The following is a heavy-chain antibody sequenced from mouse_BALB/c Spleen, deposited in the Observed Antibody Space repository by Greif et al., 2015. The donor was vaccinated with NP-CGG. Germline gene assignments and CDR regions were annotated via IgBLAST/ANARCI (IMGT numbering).Heavy chain of an antibody. J-gene: IGHJ2*01. D-gene: IGHD3-1*01. Sequence: VQLQQPGAELVKPGASVKLSCTASGFNIKDTYMHWVKQRPEQGLEWIGRIDPANGNTKYNPKFQGKATLTADTSSNTAFLQLSSLTSEDTAVHYCDRQLGPLYFDYWGQGTTLTVSS. CDR1: GFNIKDTY. CDR2: IDPANGNT. CDR3: DRQLGPLYFDY. V-gene: IGHV14-3*02.